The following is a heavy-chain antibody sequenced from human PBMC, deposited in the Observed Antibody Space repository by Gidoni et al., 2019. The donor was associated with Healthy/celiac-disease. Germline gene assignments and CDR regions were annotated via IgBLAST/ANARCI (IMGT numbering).Heavy chain of an antibody. Sequence: QLQLQESGPGLVKPSETLSLTCTVSGGSISSSSYYWGWIRQPPGKGLEWIGSIYYSGSTYYNPSLKSRVTISVDTSKNQFSLKLSSVTAADTPVYYCARHKYDFWSGSPENNWFDPWGQGTLVTVSS. D-gene: IGHD3-3*01. CDR3: ARHKYDFWSGSPENNWFDP. J-gene: IGHJ5*02. CDR2: IYYSGST. V-gene: IGHV4-39*01. CDR1: GGSISSSSYY.